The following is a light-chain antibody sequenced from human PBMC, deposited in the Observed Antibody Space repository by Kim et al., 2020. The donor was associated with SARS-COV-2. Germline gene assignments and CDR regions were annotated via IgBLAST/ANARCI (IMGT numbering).Light chain of an antibody. Sequence: SYELTQPPSVSVSLGQTASITCSGDKLGDEYACWYQQKPGQSPVLVLYQDSKRPSGIPERFSGSNSGNTATLTISGTQAMDEADYYCQAWDSSTVVFGGG. J-gene: IGLJ2*01. V-gene: IGLV3-1*01. CDR3: QAWDSSTVV. CDR1: KLGDEY. CDR2: QDS.